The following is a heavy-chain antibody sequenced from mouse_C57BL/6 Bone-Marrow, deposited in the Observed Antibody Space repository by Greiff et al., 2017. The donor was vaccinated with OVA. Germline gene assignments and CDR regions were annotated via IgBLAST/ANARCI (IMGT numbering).Heavy chain of an antibody. CDR3: ARKGPFYYGSSYVYYYAMDY. V-gene: IGHV5-17*01. J-gene: IGHJ4*01. CDR2: ISSGSSTI. D-gene: IGHD1-1*01. CDR1: GFTFSDYG. Sequence: EVHLVESGGGLVKPGGSLKLSCAASGFTFSDYGMHWVRQAPEKGLEWVAYISSGSSTIYYADTVKGRFTISRDNAKNTLFLQMTSLRSEDTAMYYCARKGPFYYGSSYVYYYAMDYWGQGTSVTVSS.